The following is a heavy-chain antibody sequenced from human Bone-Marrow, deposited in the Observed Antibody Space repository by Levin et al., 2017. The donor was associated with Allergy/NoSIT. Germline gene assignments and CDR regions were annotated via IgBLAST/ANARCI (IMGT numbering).Heavy chain of an antibody. D-gene: IGHD2-15*01. CDR2: INPKNGDT. CDR3: AGPGNCRSGSCSSDY. CDR1: GYTFTDYY. V-gene: IGHV1-2*02. J-gene: IGHJ4*02. Sequence: PVASVKVSCQVSGYTFTDYYIQWVRQAPGQGLEWMGWINPKNGDTNYAQKFQGRVTITRDTSVSTVYMEVSRLRSDDTAVYRCAGPGNCRSGSCSSDYWGQGTLVTVSS.